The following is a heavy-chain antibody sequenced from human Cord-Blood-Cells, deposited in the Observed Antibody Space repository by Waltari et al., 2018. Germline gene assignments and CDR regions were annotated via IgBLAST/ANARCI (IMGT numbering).Heavy chain of an antibody. V-gene: IGHV4-34*01. J-gene: IGHJ5*02. Sequence: QVQLQQWGAGLLKPSETLSLPCAVFGGSFSGYSWSWLRQPPGKGLEWIGEINHSGSTNYNPSLKSRVTISVDTSKNQFSLKLSSVTAADTAVYYCARLDGYGSGSYYNVVVWFDPWGQGTLVTVSS. CDR3: ARLDGYGSGSYYNVVVWFDP. D-gene: IGHD3-10*01. CDR2: INHSGST. CDR1: GGSFSGYS.